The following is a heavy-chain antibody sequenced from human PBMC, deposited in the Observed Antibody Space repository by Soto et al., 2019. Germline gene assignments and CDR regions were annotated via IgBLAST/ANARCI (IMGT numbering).Heavy chain of an antibody. CDR2: IIPIFGTA. CDR1: GGTFSSYA. J-gene: IGHJ4*02. V-gene: IGHV1-69*13. Sequence: SVKVSCKASGGTFSSYAIGWVRQAPGQGLEWMGGIIPIFGTANYAQKFQGRVTITADESTSAAYMELSSLRSEDTAVYYCATSGGSGVDYWGQGTLVTVSS. CDR3: ATSGGSGVDY. D-gene: IGHD3-10*01.